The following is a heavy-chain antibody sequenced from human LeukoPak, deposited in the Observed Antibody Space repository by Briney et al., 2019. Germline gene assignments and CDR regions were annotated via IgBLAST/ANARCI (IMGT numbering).Heavy chain of an antibody. J-gene: IGHJ4*02. CDR1: GFSLSTSGVA. CDR3: AHSIPLDSGYVQPYFDY. D-gene: IGHD5-12*01. Sequence: SGPTLVKPTQTLTLTCTFSGFSLSTSGVAVGWIRQPPGRALEWLALIYWDDDKRYSPSLKSRLTISKDTSKNQVVLTMTNMDPVDTATYYCAHSIPLDSGYVQPYFDYWGQGTLVTVSS. V-gene: IGHV2-5*02. CDR2: IYWDDDK.